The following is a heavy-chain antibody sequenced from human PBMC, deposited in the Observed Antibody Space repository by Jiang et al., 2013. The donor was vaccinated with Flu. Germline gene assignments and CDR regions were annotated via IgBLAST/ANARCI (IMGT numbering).Heavy chain of an antibody. CDR2: IYYSGST. CDR3: ARRTYGDYGRGFDY. CDR1: GGSISSSSYY. J-gene: IGHJ4*02. Sequence: LLKPSETLSLTCTVSGGSISSSSYYWGWIRQPPGKGLEWIGSIYYSGSTYYNPSLKSRVTISVDTSKNQFSLKLSSVTAADTAVYYCARRTYGDYGRGFDYWGQGNPGHRLL. D-gene: IGHD4-17*01. V-gene: IGHV4-39*01.